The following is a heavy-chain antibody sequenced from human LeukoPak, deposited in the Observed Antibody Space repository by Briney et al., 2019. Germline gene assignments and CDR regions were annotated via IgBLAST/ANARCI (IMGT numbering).Heavy chain of an antibody. CDR1: GYTFSNYD. Sequence: ASVKVSCRASGYTFSNYDINWVRHATGQPLEWMGWMNPNSGNTGYAQKFQGRVTITADKSTSTAYMELSSLRSEDTAVYYCARGRDGSPHFDYWGQGTLVTVSS. V-gene: IGHV1-8*03. CDR3: ARGRDGSPHFDY. J-gene: IGHJ4*02. D-gene: IGHD5-24*01. CDR2: MNPNSGNT.